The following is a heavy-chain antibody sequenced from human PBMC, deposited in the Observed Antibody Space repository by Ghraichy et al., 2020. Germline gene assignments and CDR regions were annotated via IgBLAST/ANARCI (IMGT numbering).Heavy chain of an antibody. CDR3: ARVWRGYGMDF. V-gene: IGHV4-59*01. CDR2: NYYSGCT. Sequence: NYYSGCTNYHPSLKSRVTISVDTSKNQFSLKLSSVTAADTAVYYCARVWRGYGMDFFGKGTTVTVSS. D-gene: IGHD3-3*01. J-gene: IGHJ6*04.